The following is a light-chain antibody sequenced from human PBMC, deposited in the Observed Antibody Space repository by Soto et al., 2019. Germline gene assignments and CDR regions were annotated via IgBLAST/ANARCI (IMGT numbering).Light chain of an antibody. CDR1: DSDVGSYDL. J-gene: IGLJ1*01. CDR3: SSYAGTSHYV. CDR2: EVT. Sequence: QSVLTQPASVSASPGQSITISCTGSDSDVGSYDLVSWYQQHPDKAPNLLIYEVTKRPSGVSNRFSGSKSDNTASLTLSGLQAEDEADYYCSSYAGTSHYVFGTGTKVTVL. V-gene: IGLV2-23*02.